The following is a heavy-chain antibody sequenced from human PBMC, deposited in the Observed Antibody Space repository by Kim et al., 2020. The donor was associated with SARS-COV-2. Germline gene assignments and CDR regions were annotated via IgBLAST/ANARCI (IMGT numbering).Heavy chain of an antibody. CDR1: GGPISSSNYY. CDR3: ARHGNWFDP. J-gene: IGHJ5*02. V-gene: IGHV4-39*01. CDR2: MYYSGST. Sequence: SETLSPTCTVSGGPISSSNYYWGWIRQPPGKGLEWIGSMYYSGSTYYNPSLKSRVTISVDTSKNQFSLKLSSVTAADTAVYHCARHGNWFDPWGQGTLVTVSS.